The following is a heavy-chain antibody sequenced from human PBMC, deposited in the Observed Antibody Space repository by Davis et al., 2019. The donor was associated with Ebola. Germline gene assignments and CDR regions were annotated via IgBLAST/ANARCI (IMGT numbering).Heavy chain of an antibody. D-gene: IGHD6-25*01. Sequence: GESLKISCAASGFTFSSYWMSWVRQAPGKGLEWVANIKQDGSEKYYVDSVKGRFTISRDNAKNSLYLQMNSLRAEDTAVYYCARGSRYYYYGMDVWGQGTTVTVSS. CDR2: IKQDGSEK. V-gene: IGHV3-7*03. CDR3: ARGSRYYYYGMDV. CDR1: GFTFSSYW. J-gene: IGHJ6*02.